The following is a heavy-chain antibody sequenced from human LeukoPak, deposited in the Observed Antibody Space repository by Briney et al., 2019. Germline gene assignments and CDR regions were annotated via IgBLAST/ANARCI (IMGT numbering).Heavy chain of an antibody. CDR3: ARDNMLEQWLGL. J-gene: IGHJ5*02. CDR1: GYNFITYA. Sequence: ASVKVSCKASGYNFITYAMYWVRQAPGQRLEWMGWINAGNGNTRYSQRFQGRVTITADKSTSTAYMELNSLRSEDTAVYFCARDNMLEQWLGLWGQGTLVTVSS. CDR2: INAGNGNT. D-gene: IGHD3-16*01. V-gene: IGHV1-3*01.